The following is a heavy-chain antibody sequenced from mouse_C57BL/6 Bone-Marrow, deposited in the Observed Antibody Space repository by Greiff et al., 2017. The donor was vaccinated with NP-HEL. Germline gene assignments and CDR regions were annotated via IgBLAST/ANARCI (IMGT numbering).Heavy chain of an antibody. V-gene: IGHV1-69*01. CDR3: AREGITTGFDY. CDR1: GYTFTSYW. CDR2: IDPSDSYT. D-gene: IGHD1-1*01. Sequence: QVQLQQPGAELVMPGASVKLSCKASGYTFTSYWMHWVKQRPGQGLEWIGEIDPSDSYTNYNHKFKGKSTLTVDKSSSTAYMQLSSLTSADSAVYYCAREGITTGFDYWGQGTTLPVSS. J-gene: IGHJ2*01.